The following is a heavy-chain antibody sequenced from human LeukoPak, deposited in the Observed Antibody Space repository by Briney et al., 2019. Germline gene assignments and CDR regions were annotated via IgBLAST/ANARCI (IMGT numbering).Heavy chain of an antibody. CDR3: AREDWNHAFDI. J-gene: IGHJ3*02. D-gene: IGHD1-1*01. CDR1: GGSISSGGYS. Sequence: SQTLSLTCAVSGGSISSGGYSWGWIRQPPGKGLEWIGYIYHSGSTYYNPSLKSRVTISVDRSKNQFSLKLSSVTAADTAVYYCAREDWNHAFDIWGQGTMVTVSS. CDR2: IYHSGST. V-gene: IGHV4-30-2*01.